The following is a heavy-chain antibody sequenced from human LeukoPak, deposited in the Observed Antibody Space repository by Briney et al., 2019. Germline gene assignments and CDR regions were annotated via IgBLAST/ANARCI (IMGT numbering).Heavy chain of an antibody. D-gene: IGHD3-22*01. CDR3: ARGVDYYDSSGYGYYYYYMDV. J-gene: IGHJ6*03. Sequence: SETLSLTCTVSGGSISSHYWSWIRQPPGKGLEWIGYIYYSGCTNYNPSLKSRVTISVDTSKNQFSLKLSSVTAADTAVYYCARGVDYYDSSGYGYYYYYMDVWGKGTTVTVSS. CDR2: IYYSGCT. V-gene: IGHV4-59*11. CDR1: GGSISSHY.